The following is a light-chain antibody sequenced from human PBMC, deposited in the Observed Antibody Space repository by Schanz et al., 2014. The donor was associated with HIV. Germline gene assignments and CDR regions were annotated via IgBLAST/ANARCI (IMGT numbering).Light chain of an antibody. V-gene: IGKV1-5*03. CDR1: QSISSW. J-gene: IGKJ1*01. CDR2: KAS. Sequence: DIPMTQSPSTLSASVGDRVTLTCRASQSISSWLAWYQQKPGKAPRLLIYKASTLEGGVPSRFSGSGSGTEFTLTISSLQPDDIGTYFCHQYDISSWTFGQGTKVEIK. CDR3: HQYDISSWT.